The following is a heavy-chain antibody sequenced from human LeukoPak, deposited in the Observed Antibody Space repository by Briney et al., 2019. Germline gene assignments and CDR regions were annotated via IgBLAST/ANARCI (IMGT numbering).Heavy chain of an antibody. J-gene: IGHJ4*02. CDR3: ARDGLGITGTGLDY. CDR2: IYYSGIT. CDR1: LGSTSNYF. D-gene: IGHD1-7*01. Sequence: SETPSPTRTVSLGSTSNYFCSCIARPAGTQLGGFGYIYYSGITTYNPSLNNRVTMSVDTSENQFSLRLSSATAADTAVYYCARDGLGITGTGLDYWGQGVLVTVSS. V-gene: IGHV4-59*01.